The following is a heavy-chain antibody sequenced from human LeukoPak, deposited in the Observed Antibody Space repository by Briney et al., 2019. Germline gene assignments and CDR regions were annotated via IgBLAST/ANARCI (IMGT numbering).Heavy chain of an antibody. CDR2: ISYDGSKK. Sequence: GGSLRLSCAASGFTFNSYAMHWVRQAPGKGLEWVAVISYDGSKKYYADSVKGRFTISRDNSKNTLYLQMNSLRAEDTAVYYCARDPEYSSSSGYFDYWGQGTLVTVSS. D-gene: IGHD6-6*01. CDR1: GFTFNSYA. CDR3: ARDPEYSSSSGYFDY. V-gene: IGHV3-30*04. J-gene: IGHJ4*02.